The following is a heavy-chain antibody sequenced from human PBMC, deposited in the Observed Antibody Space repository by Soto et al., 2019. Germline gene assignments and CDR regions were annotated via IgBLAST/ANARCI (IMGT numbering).Heavy chain of an antibody. J-gene: IGHJ6*02. D-gene: IGHD3-10*01. Sequence: QVQLQESGPGLVKPSGTLSLTCAVSGASISSSNWWSWVRQPPGKGREWIGEIYHSGSTRYNPSLKSRVTISVYKAKNQFSLNLSSVTAAETAVYYCARGGPMDVWGQGTTVTVSS. V-gene: IGHV4-4*02. CDR1: GASISSSNW. CDR2: IYHSGST. CDR3: ARGGPMDV.